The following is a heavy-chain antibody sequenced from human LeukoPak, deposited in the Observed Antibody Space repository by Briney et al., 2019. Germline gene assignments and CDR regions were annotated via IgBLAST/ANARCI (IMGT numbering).Heavy chain of an antibody. Sequence: SGALYVTCTGSGVTFSTVIAHLSWLGPPAGNGLDGIGRIYTSGSTNYNPSIRSRVTISLDMSKSQFSLKLSSVTAADTAVYYCARVGRGYSSGCYDYWGQGTLVTVSS. J-gene: IGHJ4*02. CDR3: ARVGRGYSSGCYDY. V-gene: IGHV4-61*02. CDR1: GVTFSTVIAH. D-gene: IGHD6-19*01. CDR2: IYTSGST.